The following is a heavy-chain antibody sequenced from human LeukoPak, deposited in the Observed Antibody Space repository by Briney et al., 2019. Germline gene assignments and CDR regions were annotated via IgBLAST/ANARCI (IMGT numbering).Heavy chain of an antibody. J-gene: IGHJ6*03. V-gene: IGHV4-39*01. CDR3: ASSWYYYYMDV. Sequence: SETLSLTCTVSGGSISSSDYYWVWIRQPPGKGLEWIGSIYYSGSTYYNPSLKSRVTISVDTSRNQFSLKLTSVTAADTAVYYCASSWYYYYMDVWGKGTTVTVSS. CDR1: GGSISSSDYY. CDR2: IYYSGST. D-gene: IGHD6-13*01.